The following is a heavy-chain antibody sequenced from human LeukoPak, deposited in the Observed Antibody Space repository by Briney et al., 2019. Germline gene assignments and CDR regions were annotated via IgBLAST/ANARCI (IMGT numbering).Heavy chain of an antibody. D-gene: IGHD2-8*01. Sequence: GGSLRLSCAASGFTVSSNYMSWVRQAPGKGLEWVSVIYSGGSTYYADSVKGRFTISRDNSKNTLYLQMNSLGAEDTAVYYCASCTNGVCRNAYYYYGMDVWGQGTTVTVSS. CDR3: ASCTNGVCRNAYYYYGMDV. CDR1: GFTVSSNY. J-gene: IGHJ6*02. CDR2: IYSGGST. V-gene: IGHV3-53*01.